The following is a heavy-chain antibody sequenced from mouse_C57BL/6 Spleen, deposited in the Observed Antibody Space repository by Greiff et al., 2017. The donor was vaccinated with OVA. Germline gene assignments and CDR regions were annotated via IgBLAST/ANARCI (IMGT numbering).Heavy chain of an antibody. D-gene: IGHD2-3*01. CDR3: ARDHDGYYGFAY. CDR1: GFTFSSYA. CDR2: ISDGGSYT. V-gene: IGHV5-4*01. Sequence: EVQGVESGGGLVKPGGSLKLSCAASGFTFSSYAMSWVRQTPEKRLEWVATISDGGSYTYYPDNVKGRFTISRDNAKNNLYLQMSHLKSEDTAMYYCARDHDGYYGFAYWGQGTLVTVSA. J-gene: IGHJ3*01.